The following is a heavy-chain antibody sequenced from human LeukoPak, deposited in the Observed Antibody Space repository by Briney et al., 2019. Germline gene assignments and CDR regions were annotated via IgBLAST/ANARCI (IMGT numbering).Heavy chain of an antibody. J-gene: IGHJ3*02. V-gene: IGHV1-8*01. CDR3: ARDPNRITMVRGEAAEAFDI. CDR1: GYTFTSYD. CDR2: MNPNSGNT. D-gene: IGHD3-10*01. Sequence: ASVKVSCKASGYTFTSYDINWVRQATGQGLEWMGWMNPNSGNTGYAQKFQGRVTMTTDTSTSTAYMELRSLRSDDTAVYYCARDPNRITMVRGEAAEAFDIWGQGTMVTVSS.